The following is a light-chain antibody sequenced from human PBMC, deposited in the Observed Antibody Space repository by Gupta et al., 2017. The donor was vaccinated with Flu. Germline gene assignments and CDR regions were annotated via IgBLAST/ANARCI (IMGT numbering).Light chain of an antibody. CDR3: AAWDDGLCPWV. CDR2: RNN. Sequence: QSVLTQTPSASVPHGQRVTLSCSRTSFNVGSNYVYWYQQLPGKAPKLLIYRNNRRPSGVPDRFSGSKSGASAALAISWLRSEEEADYYCAAWDDGLCPWVFGGGTKLTVL. J-gene: IGLJ3*02. CDR1: SFNVGSNY. V-gene: IGLV1-47*01.